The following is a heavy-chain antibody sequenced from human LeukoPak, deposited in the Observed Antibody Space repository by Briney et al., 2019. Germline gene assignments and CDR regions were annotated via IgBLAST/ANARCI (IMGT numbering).Heavy chain of an antibody. J-gene: IGHJ4*02. V-gene: IGHV1-46*01. CDR1: GYTFTSYY. CDR3: ARGSYYDSSGYYLGLSY. D-gene: IGHD3-22*01. Sequence: ASVKVSCKASGYTFTSYYMHWVRQTPGQGLEWMGIINPSGGSTSYAQKFQGRVTMTRNTSISTAYMELSSLRSEDTAVYYCARGSYYDSSGYYLGLSYWGQGTLVTVSS. CDR2: INPSGGST.